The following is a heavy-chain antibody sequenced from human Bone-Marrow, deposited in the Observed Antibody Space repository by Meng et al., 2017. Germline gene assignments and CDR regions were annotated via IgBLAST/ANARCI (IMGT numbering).Heavy chain of an antibody. CDR1: GFTFSSYE. V-gene: IGHV3-48*03. D-gene: IGHD6-19*01. CDR3: ARDRIAVDGEVDAFDV. CDR2: ISTSGNTI. J-gene: IGHJ3*01. Sequence: GESLKISCAASGFTFSSYEMNWVRQAPGKGLEWISFISTSGNTIYYADSVEGRFTISRDSAKNALYLQMNSLRVEDTGVYYCARDRIAVDGEVDAFDVWGLGTLVTVSS.